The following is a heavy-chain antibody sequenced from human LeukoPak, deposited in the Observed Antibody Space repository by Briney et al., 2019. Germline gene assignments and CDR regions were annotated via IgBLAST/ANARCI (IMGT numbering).Heavy chain of an antibody. V-gene: IGHV3-30*18. J-gene: IGHJ4*02. CDR1: GFTFSSYG. Sequence: GGSLRLSCAASGFTFSSYGMHWVRQAPGKGLEWVAVISYDGSNKYYADSVKGRFTISRDNSKNTLYLQMNSLRAEDTAVYYCAKGDQSYQLLLWGQGTLVTVSS. CDR3: AKGDQSYQLLL. D-gene: IGHD2-2*01. CDR2: ISYDGSNK.